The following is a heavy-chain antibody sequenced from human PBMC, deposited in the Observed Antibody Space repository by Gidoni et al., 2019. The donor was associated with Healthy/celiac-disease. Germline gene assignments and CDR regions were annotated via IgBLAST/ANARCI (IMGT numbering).Heavy chain of an antibody. CDR2: IIPIFGTA. D-gene: IGHD6-19*01. CDR3: ARDPRIAVAGTNYWYFDL. Sequence: QVQLVQSGAEVKKPGSSVKVSCKASGGTFSSYAISWVRQAPGQGLEWMGGIIPIFGTANYAQKFQGRVTITADESTSTAYMELSSLRSEDTAVYYCARDPRIAVAGTNYWYFDLWGRGTLVTVSS. J-gene: IGHJ2*01. CDR1: GGTFSSYA. V-gene: IGHV1-69*01.